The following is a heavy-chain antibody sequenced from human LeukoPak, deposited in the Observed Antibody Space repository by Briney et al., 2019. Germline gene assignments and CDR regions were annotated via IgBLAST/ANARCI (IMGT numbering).Heavy chain of an antibody. D-gene: IGHD2-15*01. CDR2: IYYSGST. CDR1: GGSISSGDYH. CDR3: ARVAEGYCSGGSCYDYYFDY. J-gene: IGHJ4*02. V-gene: IGHV4-30-4*01. Sequence: SETLSLTCTVSGGSISSGDYHWSWIRQPPGMGLEWIGYIYYSGSTYYNPSLKSRVTISVDTSKNQFSLKLSSVTAADTAVYYCARVAEGYCSGGSCYDYYFDYWGQGTLVTVSS.